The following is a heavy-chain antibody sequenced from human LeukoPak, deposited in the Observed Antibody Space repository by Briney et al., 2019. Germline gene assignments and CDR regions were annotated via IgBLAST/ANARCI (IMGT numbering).Heavy chain of an antibody. D-gene: IGHD4-4*01. V-gene: IGHV3-30*18. CDR3: AKIGDSNFPFGY. CDR2: ISYDGSNK. Sequence: GGSLRLSCAASGFTFSSYGMHWVRQAPGKGLEWVAVISYDGSNKYYADSVKGRFTISRDNSKNTLYLQMNSLRAEDTAVYYRAKIGDSNFPFGYWGQGTLVTVSS. CDR1: GFTFSSYG. J-gene: IGHJ4*02.